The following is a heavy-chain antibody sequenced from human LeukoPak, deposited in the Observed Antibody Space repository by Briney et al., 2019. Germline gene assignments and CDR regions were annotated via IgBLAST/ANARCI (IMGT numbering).Heavy chain of an antibody. J-gene: IGHJ5*02. CDR2: INSDGSST. Sequence: GGSLRLSCAASGFTFSSYWMHWVRQAPGKGLVWVSRINSDGSSTSYADSVKGRFTISRDNAKNTLYLQMNSLRAEDTAVYYCARARRGGDYLRNWFDPWGQGTLVTVSS. V-gene: IGHV3-74*01. CDR3: ARARRGGDYLRNWFDP. D-gene: IGHD4-17*01. CDR1: GFTFSSYW.